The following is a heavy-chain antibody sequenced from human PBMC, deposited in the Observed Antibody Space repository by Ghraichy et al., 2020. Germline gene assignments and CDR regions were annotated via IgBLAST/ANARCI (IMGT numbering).Heavy chain of an antibody. CDR3: AKSSPMGEDF. CDR2: ISDTGGST. V-gene: IGHV3-23*01. CDR1: GFTFSSYA. D-gene: IGHD1-26*01. Sequence: GGSLRLSCAASGFTFSSYAMSWVRQAPGKGLEWVSTISDTGGSTYNADSVKGRFTISRDNSKNTVYLQMKSLRAEDTAVYYCAKSSPMGEDFWGQGTLVTVSS. J-gene: IGHJ4*02.